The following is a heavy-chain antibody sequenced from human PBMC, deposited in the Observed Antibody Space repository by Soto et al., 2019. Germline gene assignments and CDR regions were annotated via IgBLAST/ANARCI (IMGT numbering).Heavy chain of an antibody. J-gene: IGHJ4*02. D-gene: IGHD6-13*01. CDR1: GGTFSSYA. CDR3: AREGVPVSSGIAAAGFDY. Sequence: PSVKVSCKASGGTFSSYAISWVRQAPGQGLEWMGGIIPIFGTANYAQKFQGRVTITADESTSTAYMELSSLRSEDTAVYYCAREGVPVSSGIAAAGFDYWGQGTLVTVSS. V-gene: IGHV1-69*13. CDR2: IIPIFGTA.